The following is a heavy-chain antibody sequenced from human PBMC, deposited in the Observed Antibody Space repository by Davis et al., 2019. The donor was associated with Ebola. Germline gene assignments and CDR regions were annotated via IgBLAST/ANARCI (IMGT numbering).Heavy chain of an antibody. D-gene: IGHD4-17*01. J-gene: IGHJ4*02. CDR2: IYPGDSDT. V-gene: IGHV5-51*01. Sequence: GESLKISCKGSGYSFTSYWIGWVRQMPGKGLEWMGIIYPGDSDTRYSPSFQGQVTISADKSISTAYLQWSSLKASDTAMYYCARQRSTVTTPFYFDYWGQGTLVTVSS. CDR3: ARQRSTVTTPFYFDY. CDR1: GYSFTSYW.